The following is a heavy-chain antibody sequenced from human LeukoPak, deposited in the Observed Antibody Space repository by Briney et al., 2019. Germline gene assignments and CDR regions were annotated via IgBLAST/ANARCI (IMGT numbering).Heavy chain of an antibody. D-gene: IGHD3-10*01. CDR1: GYTFTSYG. J-gene: IGHJ4*02. V-gene: IGHV1-18*01. Sequence: ASVKVSCKASGYTFTSYGISWVRQAPGQGLEWMGWISAYNGNTNYAQKLQGRVTMTTDTSTSTAYMELRSLRSDDTAVYYCARVGSLWFGELKAAPLDYWGQGTLVTVSS. CDR3: ARVGSLWFGELKAAPLDY. CDR2: ISAYNGNT.